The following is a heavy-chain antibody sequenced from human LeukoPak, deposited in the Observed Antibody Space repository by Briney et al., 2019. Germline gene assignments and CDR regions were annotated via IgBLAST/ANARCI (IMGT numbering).Heavy chain of an antibody. V-gene: IGHV3-23*01. D-gene: IGHD6-13*01. CDR3: AKSFGSSWYNWFDP. Sequence: AGGSLRLSCAASGFTFSSYAMSWVRQAPGKGLEWVSAISGSGGSTYYADSVKGRFTTSRDNSKNTLYLQMNSLRAEDTAVYYCAKSFGSSWYNWFDPWGQGTLVTVSS. J-gene: IGHJ5*02. CDR2: ISGSGGST. CDR1: GFTFSSYA.